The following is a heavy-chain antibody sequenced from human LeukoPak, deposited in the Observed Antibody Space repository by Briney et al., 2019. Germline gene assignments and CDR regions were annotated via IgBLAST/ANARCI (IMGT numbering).Heavy chain of an antibody. Sequence: PGGSLRLSCAASGFTVSSNYMSWVRQAPGKGLEWVSVIYSGGSTYYADSVKGRFTISRDNSKNTLYLQMNSLRVEDTAVYYCARARSYYYDSSGYYFDYWGQGTLVTVSS. J-gene: IGHJ4*02. CDR3: ARARSYYYDSSGYYFDY. V-gene: IGHV3-66*01. D-gene: IGHD3-22*01. CDR1: GFTVSSNY. CDR2: IYSGGST.